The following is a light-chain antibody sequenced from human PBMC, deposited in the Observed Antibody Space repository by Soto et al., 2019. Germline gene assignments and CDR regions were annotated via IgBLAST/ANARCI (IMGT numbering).Light chain of an antibody. CDR3: QQYNTYPRT. CDR2: KAS. CDR1: QSISSW. Sequence: DIRMTQSPSTLSASVGDRVIIACRASQSISSWLAWYQQKPGKAPKLLIYKASSLESGVPSRFSGSGSGTEFTLTIRSLQPDDFATYYCQQYNTYPRTFGQGTKVDIK. V-gene: IGKV1-5*03. J-gene: IGKJ1*01.